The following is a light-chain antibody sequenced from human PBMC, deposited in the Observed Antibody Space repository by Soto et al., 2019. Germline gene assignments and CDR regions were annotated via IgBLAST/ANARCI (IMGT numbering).Light chain of an antibody. CDR1: QSVSSTY. V-gene: IGKV3-20*01. CDR2: GAS. Sequence: EIVLTQSPGTLSLSPGEGATLSCRASQSVSSTYLAWYQQKPGQAPRLLIYGASNRATGIPDRFSGSGSGTDFTLTISRLGPEDFAVYYCHQYGTSPLYTFGQGNKREIK. CDR3: HQYGTSPLYT. J-gene: IGKJ2*01.